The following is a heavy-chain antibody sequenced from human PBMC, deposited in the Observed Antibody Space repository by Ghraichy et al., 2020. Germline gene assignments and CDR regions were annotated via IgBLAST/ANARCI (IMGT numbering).Heavy chain of an antibody. V-gene: IGHV3-33*01. J-gene: IGHJ3*02. CDR1: GFTFSSYG. CDR2: IWYDGSNK. Sequence: GGSLRLSCAASGFTFSSYGMHWVRQAPGKGLEWVAVIWYDGSNKYYADSVKGRFTISRDNSKNTLYLQMNSLRAEDTAVYYCAREGITIFGVDDAFDIWGQGTMVTVSS. CDR3: AREGITIFGVDDAFDI. D-gene: IGHD3-3*01.